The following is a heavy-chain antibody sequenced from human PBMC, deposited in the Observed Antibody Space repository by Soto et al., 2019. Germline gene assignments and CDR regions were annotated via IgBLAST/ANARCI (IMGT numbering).Heavy chain of an antibody. D-gene: IGHD3-3*01. V-gene: IGHV1-2*02. J-gene: IGHJ6*02. Sequence: QVQLVQSGAEVKKPGASVKVSCKASGYSFAGYLLHWVRQAPGQGLEWMGWINTDSGDTKYARKFPGNVTMTRDTDDRTGYMELSSLSSDNPDVYHCTRGACFWSGYYRYYGMDYSGQGTTVTVSS. CDR3: TRGACFWSGYYRYYGMDY. CDR1: GYSFAGYL. CDR2: INTDSGDT.